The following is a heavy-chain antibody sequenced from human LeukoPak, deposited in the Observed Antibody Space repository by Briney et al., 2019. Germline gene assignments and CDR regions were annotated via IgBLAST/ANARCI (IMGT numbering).Heavy chain of an antibody. CDR2: INHSGGT. J-gene: IGHJ4*02. V-gene: IGHV4-34*01. CDR1: GGSFSVYY. D-gene: IGHD1-26*01. CDR3: ARGGYSGSYSG. Sequence: PSETLSLTCAVYGGSFSVYYWSWIRQPPGKGLEWIGEINHSGGTYYHPSLKSRVNISVDTSKNQFSLKLSSVTAADTAEYYCARGGYSGSYSGWGQGTLVTVSS.